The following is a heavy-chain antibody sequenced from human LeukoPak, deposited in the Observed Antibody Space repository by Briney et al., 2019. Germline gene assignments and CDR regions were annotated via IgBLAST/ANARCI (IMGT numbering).Heavy chain of an antibody. Sequence: GGSLRLSCAASGFTFSSYAMSWVRQAPGEGLEWVANIKQDGGEFYYVDAVKGRFTISRDNAKNSLYLQMNRLRVDDTAVYHCARARGYSYNPLFDYWGQGTLVTVSS. J-gene: IGHJ4*02. CDR1: GFTFSSYA. D-gene: IGHD5-18*01. CDR2: IKQDGGEF. V-gene: IGHV3-7*04. CDR3: ARARGYSYNPLFDY.